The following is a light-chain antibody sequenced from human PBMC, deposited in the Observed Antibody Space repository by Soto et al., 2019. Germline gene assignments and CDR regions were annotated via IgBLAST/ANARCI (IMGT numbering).Light chain of an antibody. CDR2: EAT. J-gene: IGLJ1*01. V-gene: IGLV2-14*01. CDR1: SSDIGASNF. Sequence: QFVLTQPPSVSGSPGQSITVSCTGTSSDIGASNFVSWYQHLPGRAPKVIIFEATNRPSGVSDRFSGSKAGTTASLTISGLQADDGGEYFCISYKTDDTFVFGTGTKVTVL. CDR3: ISYKTDDTFV.